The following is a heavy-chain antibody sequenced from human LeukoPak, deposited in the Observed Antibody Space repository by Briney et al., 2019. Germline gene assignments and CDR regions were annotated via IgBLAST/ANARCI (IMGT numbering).Heavy chain of an antibody. J-gene: IGHJ3*02. Sequence: SETLSLTCTVSGGSISSGGYYWSWLRQPPGKGLEWIGEINHSGSTNYNPSLKSRFTISVDTSKNQFSLKLSSVTAADTAVYYCARALTGDFWSGYSTPLDIWGQGTMVTVSS. D-gene: IGHD3-3*01. CDR2: INHSGST. CDR3: ARALTGDFWSGYSTPLDI. CDR1: GGSISSGGYY. V-gene: IGHV4-39*07.